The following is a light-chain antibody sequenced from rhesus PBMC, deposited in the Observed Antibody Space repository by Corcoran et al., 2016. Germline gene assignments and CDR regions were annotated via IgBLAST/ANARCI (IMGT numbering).Light chain of an antibody. Sequence: QSALTQPPSVSKSLGQSVTISCTGTSSDIGGYNGVSWYQQHPGTAPRLLIYEVSKRPSGVSDRFSGSKSGNTASLTISGLQAEDVADYYCGSYRSGSTYIFGAGTRLTVL. V-gene: IGLV2-38*01. CDR3: GSYRSGSTYI. J-gene: IGLJ1*01. CDR2: EVS. CDR1: SSDIGGYNG.